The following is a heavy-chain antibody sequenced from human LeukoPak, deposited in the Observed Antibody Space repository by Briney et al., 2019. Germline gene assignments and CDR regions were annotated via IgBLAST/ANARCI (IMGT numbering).Heavy chain of an antibody. Sequence: ASVKVSCKASGYTFTSYYMHWVRQAPGQGLEWMGIINPSGGSTSYAQKFQGRVTMTRDMSTSTVYMELSSLRSEDTAVYYCASPADCGGDCYFRFDYWGQGTLVTVSS. V-gene: IGHV1-46*01. D-gene: IGHD2-21*02. J-gene: IGHJ4*02. CDR2: INPSGGST. CDR1: GYTFTSYY. CDR3: ASPADCGGDCYFRFDY.